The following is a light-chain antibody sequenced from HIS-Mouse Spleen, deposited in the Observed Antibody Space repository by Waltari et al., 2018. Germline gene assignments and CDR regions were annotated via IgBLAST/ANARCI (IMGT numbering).Light chain of an antibody. CDR3: CSYAGSYTVV. V-gene: IGLV2-11*01. Sequence: QSALTQPRSVSGSPGQSVTISCTGTSSDVGGYNYVSWYQQHPGQTPKLIIYDVSKRPSGVPDRFSGSKSGNTASLTSSGLQAEDEADYYCCSYAGSYTVVFGGGTKLTVL. J-gene: IGLJ2*01. CDR2: DVS. CDR1: SSDVGGYNY.